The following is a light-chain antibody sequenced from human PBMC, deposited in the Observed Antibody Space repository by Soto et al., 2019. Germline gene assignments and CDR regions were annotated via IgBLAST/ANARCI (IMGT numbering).Light chain of an antibody. CDR2: DAS. Sequence: IVLSQSPATLSLSPGSRSTLSCRASQSVSSYLAWYQQKNGQAPRIIIYDASNRATGIPARFSGSWYGTDFNLTISRLETEDFAVYYCQQYGSSPTTFGQGTKVDIK. CDR3: QQYGSSPTT. J-gene: IGKJ1*01. V-gene: IGKV3-20*01. CDR1: QSVSSY.